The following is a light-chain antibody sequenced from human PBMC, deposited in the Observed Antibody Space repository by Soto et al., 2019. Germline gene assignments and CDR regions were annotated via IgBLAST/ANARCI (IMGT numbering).Light chain of an antibody. V-gene: IGKV3-11*01. J-gene: IGKJ4*01. Sequence: EIMLTQSPATLSLSPGERATLSCRASQSVSSYLAWYQQKPGQAPRLLIYDASNRATGIPARFSGSGSGTDFTLTISSLEPEDFAVYYCQQRSNWPLTFGGGSEVDI. CDR2: DAS. CDR3: QQRSNWPLT. CDR1: QSVSSY.